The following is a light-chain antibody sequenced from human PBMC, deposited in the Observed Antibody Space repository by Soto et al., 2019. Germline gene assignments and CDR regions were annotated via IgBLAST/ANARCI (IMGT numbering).Light chain of an antibody. V-gene: IGKV3-11*01. CDR3: QQRSNWPPT. J-gene: IGKJ4*01. CDR1: QSVGGS. Sequence: ETLLTQSPGTLSLSPGERATLSCRASQSVGGSLAWYQQKPGQAPRLLIYDASNRATGIPARFSGSGSGTDFTLTISSLEPEDFAVYYCQQRSNWPPTFGGGTKVDIK. CDR2: DAS.